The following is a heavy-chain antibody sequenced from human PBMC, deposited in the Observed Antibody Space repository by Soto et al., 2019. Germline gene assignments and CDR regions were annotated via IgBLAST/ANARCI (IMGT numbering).Heavy chain of an antibody. CDR1: GDSIGSGNKY. J-gene: IGHJ6*02. Sequence: PSETLSLTCTVSGDSIGSGNKYWSWIRQAPGKGLEWIGHIFSSGTTYYNPSLKSRLTMSLDTSQNQCCLKRNTVTEANPAVYFCASVPTSCDNHHAMDIWGQGTTVT. D-gene: IGHD1-20*01. CDR3: ASVPTSCDNHHAMDI. V-gene: IGHV4-30-4*02. CDR2: IFSSGTT.